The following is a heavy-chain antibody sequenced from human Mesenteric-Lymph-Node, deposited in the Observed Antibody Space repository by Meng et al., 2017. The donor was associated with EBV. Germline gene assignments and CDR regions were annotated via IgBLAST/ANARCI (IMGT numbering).Heavy chain of an antibody. CDR1: YTFSNHY. D-gene: IGHD1-26*01. CDR3: ASDSGNFSPDS. CDR2: INPSGDYT. J-gene: IGHJ4*02. V-gene: IGHV1-46*01. Sequence: QVRVVHAGAEVKKSVTGVKISCKSGYTFSNHYVHGIRQAPGKGVEWMGIINPSGDYTNYAPEFQGRFTLNSDTSPDTVNMEMIGLTSDDTAVYFCASDSGNFSPDSWGQGSLVTVSS.